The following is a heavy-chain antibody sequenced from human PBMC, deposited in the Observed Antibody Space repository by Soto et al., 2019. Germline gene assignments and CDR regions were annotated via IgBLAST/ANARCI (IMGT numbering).Heavy chain of an antibody. V-gene: IGHV1-69*01. CDR2: MIPIFGTA. CDR3: AALGGYSYGNGDYYYGMDV. J-gene: IGHJ6*02. D-gene: IGHD5-18*01. CDR1: GGTFSSYA. Sequence: QVQLVQSGAEVKKPGSSVKVSCKASGGTFSSYAISWVRQAPGQGLEWMGGMIPIFGTANYAQKFQGRVTITADESTSTAYMELSSLRSEDTAVYYCAALGGYSYGNGDYYYGMDVWGQGTTVTVSS.